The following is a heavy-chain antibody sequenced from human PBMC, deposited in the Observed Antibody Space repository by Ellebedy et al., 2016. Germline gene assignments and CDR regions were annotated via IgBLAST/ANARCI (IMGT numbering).Heavy chain of an antibody. J-gene: IGHJ4*02. CDR1: GFTFSSYG. CDR3: ARDLLSDWNYGYFDY. D-gene: IGHD1-7*01. V-gene: IGHV3-33*01. Sequence: GGSLRLSXAASGFTFSSYGMHWVRQAPGKGLDWVAVIWYDGSNKYYADSVKGRFTISRDNSKNTLYLQMNSLRAEDTAVYYCARDLLSDWNYGYFDYWGQGTLVTVFS. CDR2: IWYDGSNK.